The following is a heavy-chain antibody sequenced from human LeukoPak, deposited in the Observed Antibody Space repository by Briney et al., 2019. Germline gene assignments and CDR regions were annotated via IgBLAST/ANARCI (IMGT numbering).Heavy chain of an antibody. CDR3: AELGITMIGGV. J-gene: IGHJ6*04. V-gene: IGHV3-48*03. CDR1: GFTFSSYE. D-gene: IGHD3-10*02. Sequence: GGSLRLSCAASGFTFSSYEMNWVRQAPGKGLEWVSYISSSGSTIYYADSVKGRFTISRDNAKNSLYLHMNSLRAEDTAVYYCAELGITMIGGVWGKGTTVTISS. CDR2: ISSSGSTI.